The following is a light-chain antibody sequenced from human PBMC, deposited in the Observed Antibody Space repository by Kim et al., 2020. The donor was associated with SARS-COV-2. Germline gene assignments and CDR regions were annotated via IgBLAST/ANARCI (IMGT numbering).Light chain of an antibody. V-gene: IGKV1-5*03. CDR1: QSVVIW. Sequence: ASVGDRVPIPCRASQSVVIWLAWYQQKPGKAPKLLIYKASNLESGVPSRFSGSGSGTEFTLTISSLQPDDFATYYCQQYISYSRTFGQGTKVDIK. J-gene: IGKJ1*01. CDR3: QQYISYSRT. CDR2: KAS.